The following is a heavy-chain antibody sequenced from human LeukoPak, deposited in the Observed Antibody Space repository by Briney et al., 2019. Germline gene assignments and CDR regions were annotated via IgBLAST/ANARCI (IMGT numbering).Heavy chain of an antibody. Sequence: SETLSLTCTVSGGSISSGGFYWSWIRQPPGKGLEWVGYIYDSGNTYYNPSPKSRVTISVDTSKNQFSLKLSSVTAADTAVYYCARGPYFGYYFDYWGQGTLVTVSS. J-gene: IGHJ4*02. CDR3: ARGPYFGYYFDY. V-gene: IGHV4-30-2*01. CDR2: IYDSGNT. CDR1: GGSISSGGFY. D-gene: IGHD3-9*01.